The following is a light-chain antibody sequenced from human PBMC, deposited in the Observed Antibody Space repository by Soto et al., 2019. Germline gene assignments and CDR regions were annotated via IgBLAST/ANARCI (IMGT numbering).Light chain of an antibody. Sequence: EIVLTQSPGTLSLSPGERATLSCRASQSVSSYLAWYQQKPGQAPRLLIYGASSRATGIPDRFSGSGSGTDFTLTINRLEPEDFAVYYCQQYGSSSRRFGQGTRVEIK. CDR3: QQYGSSSRR. V-gene: IGKV3-20*01. CDR2: GAS. CDR1: QSVSSY. J-gene: IGKJ1*01.